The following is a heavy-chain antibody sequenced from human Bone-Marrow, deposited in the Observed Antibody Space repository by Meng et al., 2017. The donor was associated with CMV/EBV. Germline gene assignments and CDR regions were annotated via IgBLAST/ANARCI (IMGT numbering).Heavy chain of an antibody. V-gene: IGHV1-24*01. D-gene: IGHD6-13*01. J-gene: IGHJ4*02. CDR3: ARDPNPSIAAAGTFGY. Sequence: ASVKVSCKVSGYTLTELSMHWVRQAPGKGLEWMGGFDPEDGETIYAQKFQGRVTMTTGTSTSTAYMELRSLRSDDTAVYYCARDPNPSIAAAGTFGYWGQGTLVTVSS. CDR1: GYTLTELS. CDR2: FDPEDGET.